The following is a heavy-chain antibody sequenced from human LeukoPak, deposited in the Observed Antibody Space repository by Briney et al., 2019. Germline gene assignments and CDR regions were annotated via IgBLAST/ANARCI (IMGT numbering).Heavy chain of an antibody. CDR3: AKGSSSSRPYYFDY. CDR2: ITDSSTST. Sequence: PGGSLRLSCAASVFTFNNYVMNWVRQAPGKGLEWVSAITDSSTSTYYADSVKGRFTISRHNSKNTLYLQMNSLRAEDTAVYYCAKGSSSSRPYYFDYWGQGTLVTVSS. CDR1: VFTFNNYV. J-gene: IGHJ4*02. D-gene: IGHD6-13*01. V-gene: IGHV3-23*01.